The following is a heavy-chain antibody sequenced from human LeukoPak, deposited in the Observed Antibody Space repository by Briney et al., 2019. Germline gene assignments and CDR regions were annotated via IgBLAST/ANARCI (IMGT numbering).Heavy chain of an antibody. Sequence: ASVKVSCKASGYIFTDYYMHWVRQAPGQGLEWMGWINPNSGDTNYAQKFQGRVTVTRDTSITTAYMELSSLRSDDTAVYYCASISHVWSGYYTEHFDYWGQGTLVTVSS. CDR3: ASISHVWSGYYTEHFDY. CDR1: GYIFTDYY. J-gene: IGHJ4*02. CDR2: INPNSGDT. V-gene: IGHV1-2*02. D-gene: IGHD3-3*02.